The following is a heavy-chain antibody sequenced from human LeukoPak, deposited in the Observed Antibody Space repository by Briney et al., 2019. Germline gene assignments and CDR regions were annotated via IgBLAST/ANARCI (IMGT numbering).Heavy chain of an antibody. Sequence: PSETLSVNCIVSGGSISSSIYYWAWVRQPPGKGLEWIGTVFYNGATQYSPSLRSRVTISVDTSKNQFSLKLSSVTAADTAVYYCARAVGFRSKGRFDPWGQGTLVTVSS. CDR3: ARAVGFRSKGRFDP. CDR2: VFYNGAT. D-gene: IGHD4-23*01. CDR1: GGSISSSIYY. J-gene: IGHJ5*02. V-gene: IGHV4-39*07.